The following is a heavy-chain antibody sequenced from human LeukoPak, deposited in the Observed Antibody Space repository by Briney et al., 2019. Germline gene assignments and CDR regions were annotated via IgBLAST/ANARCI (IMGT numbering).Heavy chain of an antibody. Sequence: GGPLRLSCAASGFTFTNYAMHWVRQAPGKGLEYVSAISSNGGSTYYANSVKGRFTISRDNSKNTLYLQMGSLRAEDMAVYYCAKTYYDFWSGYSPFDYWGQGTLVTVSS. CDR3: AKTYYDFWSGYSPFDY. CDR1: GFTFTNYA. D-gene: IGHD3-3*01. J-gene: IGHJ4*02. CDR2: ISSNGGST. V-gene: IGHV3-64*01.